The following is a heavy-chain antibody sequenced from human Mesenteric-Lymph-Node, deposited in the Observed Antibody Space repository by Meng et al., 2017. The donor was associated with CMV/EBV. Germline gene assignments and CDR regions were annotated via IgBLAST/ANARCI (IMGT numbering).Heavy chain of an antibody. J-gene: IGHJ3*02. D-gene: IGHD3-10*01. CDR3: ARVGGYGSHNYYNGFNI. V-gene: IGHV4-39*07. CDR1: GGSLSNSNYY. CDR2: IYFSGST. Sequence: SETLSLTCTVSGGSLSNSNYYWAWIRQPPGKGLEWIGSIYFSGSTNRKPSLQSRVTLSVDTSKNQFSLKLTSVTAADTAVYYCARVGGYGSHNYYNGFNIWGQGTTVTVSS.